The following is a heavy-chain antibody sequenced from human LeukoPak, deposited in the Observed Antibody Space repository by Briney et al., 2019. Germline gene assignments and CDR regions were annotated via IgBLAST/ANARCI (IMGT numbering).Heavy chain of an antibody. D-gene: IGHD4-23*01. V-gene: IGHV3-21*01. CDR2: ISSSSSYI. CDR3: ARAYGGITGCDY. J-gene: IGHJ4*02. Sequence: GGSLRLSCAASGFTFSSYSMNWVRQAPGKGLEWVSSISSSSSYIYYADSVKGRFTISRDNAKNSLYLQMNSLRAEDTAVYYCARAYGGITGCDYRGQGTLVTVSS. CDR1: GFTFSSYS.